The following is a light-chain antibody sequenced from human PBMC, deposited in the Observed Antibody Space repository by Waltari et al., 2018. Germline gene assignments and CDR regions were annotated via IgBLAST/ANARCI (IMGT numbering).Light chain of an antibody. V-gene: IGKV3-11*01. CDR3: QQRSNWPYT. J-gene: IGKJ2*01. CDR2: DAS. CDR1: QSVSSH. Sequence: EIVLTQSPATRSLSPGERATLSCRASQSVSSHLAWYQQKPGQAPRLLIYDASNRATGIPARFSGSGSGTDFTLTISSLEPEDFAVYYCQQRSNWPYTFGQGTKLEIK.